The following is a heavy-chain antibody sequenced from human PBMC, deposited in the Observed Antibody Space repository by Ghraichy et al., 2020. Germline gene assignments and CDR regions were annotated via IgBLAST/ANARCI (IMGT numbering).Heavy chain of an antibody. CDR3: AREGSNYEWGDYYMDV. CDR1: GFTFSSYS. D-gene: IGHD4-11*01. Sequence: GGSLRLSCAASGFTFSSYSMNWVRQAPGKGLEWVSYISSSSSTIYYADSVKGRFTISRDNAKNSLYLQMNSLRAEDTAVYYCAREGSNYEWGDYYMDVWGXXXTVTXSS. CDR2: ISSSSSTI. J-gene: IGHJ6*03. V-gene: IGHV3-48*01.